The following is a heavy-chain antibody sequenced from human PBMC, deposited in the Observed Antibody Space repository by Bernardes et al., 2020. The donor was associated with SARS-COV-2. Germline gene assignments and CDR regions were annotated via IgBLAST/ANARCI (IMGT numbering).Heavy chain of an antibody. D-gene: IGHD2-2*01. CDR1: GYSFTSYW. V-gene: IGHV5-51*01. J-gene: IGHJ6*02. CDR3: ATLGEVVPAVWYYGMDV. Sequence: GESLKISCKGSGYSFTSYWIGWVRQMPGKGLEWMGIIYPGDSDTRYSPSFQGQVTISADKSISTAYLQWSSLKASDTAMYYCATLGEVVPAVWYYGMDVWGQGTTVTVSS. CDR2: IYPGDSDT.